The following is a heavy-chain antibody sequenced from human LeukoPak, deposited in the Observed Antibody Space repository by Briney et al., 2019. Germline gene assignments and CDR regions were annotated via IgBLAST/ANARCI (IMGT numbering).Heavy chain of an antibody. D-gene: IGHD2-2*01. J-gene: IGHJ3*02. CDR2: ISAYNGNT. V-gene: IGHV1-18*01. Sequence: ASVKVSCKASGYTFTNYGISWVRQAPGQGLEWMGWISAYNGNTNYPQRLQGRVTMTTDTSTSTAYLELRSLRSDDTAVYYCARGPAIVVVPGWGAFDIWGQGTMVTVSS. CDR3: ARGPAIVVVPGWGAFDI. CDR1: GYTFTNYG.